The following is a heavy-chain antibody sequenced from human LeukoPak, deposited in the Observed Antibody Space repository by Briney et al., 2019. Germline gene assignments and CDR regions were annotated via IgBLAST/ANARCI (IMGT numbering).Heavy chain of an antibody. CDR3: ARADNSKWHNFDY. V-gene: IGHV3-30*04. CDR1: GFTFSRFA. D-gene: IGHD4-11*01. J-gene: IGHJ4*02. CDR2: TSYDGNIK. Sequence: PGGSLRLSCAASGFTFSRFAMHWVRQAPGKGLEWVAVTSYDGNIKYYADSVRGRFTISRDNSKNTLYLQMNSLRLEDAAVYYCARADNSKWHNFDYWGQGTLVTVSS.